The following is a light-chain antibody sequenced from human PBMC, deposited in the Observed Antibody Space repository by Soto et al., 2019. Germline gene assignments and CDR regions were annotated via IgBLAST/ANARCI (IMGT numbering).Light chain of an antibody. CDR3: QQYNDNWT. CDR1: QSISSW. CDR2: KAS. J-gene: IGKJ1*01. Sequence: DIQMTQSPSTLSASVGDRVTITCRASQSISSWLAWYQQKPGTAPNLLIYKASTLQSGVPSRFSGSGAGTEIPLTISSLQPDYSATYYCQQYNDNWTFGQGTKVEIK. V-gene: IGKV1-5*03.